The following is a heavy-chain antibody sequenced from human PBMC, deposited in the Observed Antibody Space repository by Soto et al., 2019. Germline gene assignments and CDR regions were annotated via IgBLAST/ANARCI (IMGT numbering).Heavy chain of an antibody. Sequence: WTWIRQPPGKGLEWIGEIKHRGSTNYNASLKRRVTISINTSKKQFSLKLTSVTAADTSVYYCARTGIVTTNWFDPWGQGTLVTVSS. CDR2: IKHRGST. CDR3: ARTGIVTTNWFDP. V-gene: IGHV4-34*01. J-gene: IGHJ5*02. D-gene: IGHD5-12*01.